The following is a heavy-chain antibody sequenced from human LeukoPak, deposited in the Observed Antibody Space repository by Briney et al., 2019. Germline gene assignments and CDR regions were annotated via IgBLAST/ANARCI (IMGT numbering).Heavy chain of an antibody. Sequence: GASVKVSCKASGYTFTGYYMHWVRQAPGQGLEWMGWINPNSGGTNYAQKFQGRVTMTRDTSISTAYMELSRLRSDDTAVYYCARPLGGWWNGMDFWGQGTTVTVSS. V-gene: IGHV1-2*02. CDR1: GYTFTGYY. CDR2: INPNSGGT. J-gene: IGHJ6*02. D-gene: IGHD2-8*02. CDR3: ARPLGGWWNGMDF.